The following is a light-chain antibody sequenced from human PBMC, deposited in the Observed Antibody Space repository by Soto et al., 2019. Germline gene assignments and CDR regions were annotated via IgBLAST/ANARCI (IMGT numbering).Light chain of an antibody. CDR3: AAWDDSLNGWV. J-gene: IGLJ3*02. CDR1: SSNIGSNT. V-gene: IGLV1-44*01. Sequence: QSVLTQPPSASGTPGQRVTISCSGSSSNIGSNTVNWYQQVPGTAPKLLISSNNQRPSGVPDRFSGSKSGTSASLAISGLQSEDEADYYCAAWDDSLNGWVFGGGTKVTVL. CDR2: SNN.